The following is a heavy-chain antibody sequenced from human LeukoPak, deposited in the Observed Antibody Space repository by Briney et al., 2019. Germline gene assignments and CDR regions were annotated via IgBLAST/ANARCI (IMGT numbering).Heavy chain of an antibody. CDR3: ARGPGLTGTSSEFDY. CDR2: ISAYNGNT. Sequence: ASVKVSCKASGYTFTSYGISWVRQAPGQGLEWMGWISAYNGNTNYAQKLQGRVTMTTDTSTSTAYMELRSLRSDDTAVYYCARGPGLTGTSSEFDYWGQGTLVTVSP. V-gene: IGHV1-18*01. J-gene: IGHJ4*02. CDR1: GYTFTSYG. D-gene: IGHD1-7*01.